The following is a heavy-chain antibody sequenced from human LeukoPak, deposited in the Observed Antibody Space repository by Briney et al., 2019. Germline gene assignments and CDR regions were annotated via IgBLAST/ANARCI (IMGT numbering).Heavy chain of an antibody. CDR3: ARPLRMGIQLSLDY. CDR2: INPNSGGT. V-gene: IGHV1-2*02. D-gene: IGHD5-18*01. J-gene: IGHJ4*02. CDR1: GYTFTSYG. Sequence: GASVKVSCKASGYTFTSYGISWVRQAPGQGLEWMGWINPNSGGTNYAQKFQGRVTMTRDTSISTAYMELSRLRSDDTAVYYCARPLRMGIQLSLDYWGQGTLVTVSS.